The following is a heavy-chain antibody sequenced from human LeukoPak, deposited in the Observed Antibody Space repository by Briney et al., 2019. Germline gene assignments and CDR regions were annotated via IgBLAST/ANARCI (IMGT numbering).Heavy chain of an antibody. CDR1: GGSIGGTSYY. CDR3: ARRRGSWFDP. V-gene: IGHV4-39*01. D-gene: IGHD1-26*01. Sequence: SETLSLTCTVSGGSIGGTSYYWGWIRQPPGKGLEWIGSIYNTGDTRHNASLQSRVTMDVDTSKNQFSLRLRSVTAADTAVYYCARRRGSWFDPWGQGTLVTVSS. CDR2: IYNTGDT. J-gene: IGHJ5*02.